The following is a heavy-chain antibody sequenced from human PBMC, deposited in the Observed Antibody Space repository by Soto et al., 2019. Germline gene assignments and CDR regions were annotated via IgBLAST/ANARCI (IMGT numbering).Heavy chain of an antibody. J-gene: IGHJ4*02. D-gene: IGHD3-22*01. V-gene: IGHV4-39*01. Sequence: QLQLQESGPGLVKPSETLSLTCTVSGGSISSSSYYWGGIRQPPGKGLEWIGSIYYSGSTYYDPSLKSRVTISVDTSKNQFSLKLSSVTAADTAVYYCARHGKDYYDSSGYYNSPYYSDYSGQGTLVTVSP. CDR1: GGSISSSSYY. CDR2: IYYSGST. CDR3: ARHGKDYYDSSGYYNSPYYSDY.